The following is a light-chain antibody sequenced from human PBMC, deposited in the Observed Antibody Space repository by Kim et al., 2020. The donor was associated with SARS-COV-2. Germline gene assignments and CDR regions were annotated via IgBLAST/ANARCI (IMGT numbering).Light chain of an antibody. Sequence: SYELTQPPSVSVSPGQTASITCSGDKLGDKYACWYQQKPGQSPVLVIYYDSKRPSGIPERFSGSNSGNTATLTISGTQAMDEADYYCQAWDSSTVVLGVG. CDR3: QAWDSSTVV. CDR2: YDS. V-gene: IGLV3-1*01. J-gene: IGLJ2*01. CDR1: KLGDKY.